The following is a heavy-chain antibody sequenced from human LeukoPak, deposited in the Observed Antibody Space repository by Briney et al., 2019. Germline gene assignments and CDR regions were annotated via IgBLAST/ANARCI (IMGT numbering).Heavy chain of an antibody. CDR1: GLTFSSYA. Sequence: GGSLRLSCAASGLTFSSYAMHWVRQAPGKGLEWVAVISYDGSNKYYADSVKGRFTISRDNSKNTLYLQMNSLRAEDTAVYYCARDLYDYVWGSYRSPSGYWGQGTLVTVS. V-gene: IGHV3-30*01. CDR2: ISYDGSNK. D-gene: IGHD3-16*02. CDR3: ARDLYDYVWGSYRSPSGY. J-gene: IGHJ4*02.